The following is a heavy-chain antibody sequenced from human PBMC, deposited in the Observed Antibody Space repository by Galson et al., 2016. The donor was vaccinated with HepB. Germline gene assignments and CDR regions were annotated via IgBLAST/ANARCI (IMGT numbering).Heavy chain of an antibody. CDR2: ISWNGGGI. Sequence: SLRLSCAASGFTFDDYPMHWLRQAPGKGLEWVSGISWNGGGIGYADSVKGRFTISRDNAKNSLYLQMNSLRAEDTALYYWGKYIKPSFYGSGSSGFSLVDHWGQGTLVTVSS. D-gene: IGHD3-10*01. V-gene: IGHV3-9*01. CDR1: GFTFDDYP. J-gene: IGHJ4*02. CDR3: GKYIKPSFYGSGSSGFSLVDH.